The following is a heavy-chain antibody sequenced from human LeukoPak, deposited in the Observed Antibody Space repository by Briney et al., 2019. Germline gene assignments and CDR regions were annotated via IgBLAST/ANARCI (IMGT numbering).Heavy chain of an antibody. CDR1: NDSINNYY. CDR2: IYYSGNT. V-gene: IGHV4-59*01. Sequence: SETLSLTCTVSNDSINNYYWSWIRQPPGKGREWIGYIYYSGNTNYNPSLKSRVTISLDTSKNQFSLKLSSVTAADTAVYYCARKYNGYGGWIDYWAQGTLVTVSS. D-gene: IGHD5-12*01. J-gene: IGHJ4*02. CDR3: ARKYNGYGGWIDY.